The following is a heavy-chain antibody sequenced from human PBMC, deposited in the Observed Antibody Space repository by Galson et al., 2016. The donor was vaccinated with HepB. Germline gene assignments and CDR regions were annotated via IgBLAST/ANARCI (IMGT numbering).Heavy chain of an antibody. CDR3: ARDLGGSSCLDY. D-gene: IGHD6-6*01. J-gene: IGHJ4*02. CDR1: GFTFSSYG. Sequence: SLRLSCAASGFTFSSYGMHWVRQAPGKGLEWMAVIWYDGINKYYGDSVQGRFTISRDNSRNTLYLQMNSLRAEDTAVYYCARDLGGSSCLDYWGQGTLVTVFS. V-gene: IGHV3-33*01. CDR2: IWYDGINK.